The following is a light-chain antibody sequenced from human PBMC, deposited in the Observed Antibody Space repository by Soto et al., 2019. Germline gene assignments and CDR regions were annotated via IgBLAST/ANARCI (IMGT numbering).Light chain of an antibody. V-gene: IGKV3-15*01. CDR2: GAS. J-gene: IGKJ1*01. Sequence: EIVMTQSPDTLSVSPGERATLSCRASQSVSSNLAWYQQKPGQAPRLLIYGASTRATDIPARFSGSGSGTEFTLTISSLQSEDFAEYHCQQYNNWPQTFGQGTKVDIK. CDR3: QQYNNWPQT. CDR1: QSVSSN.